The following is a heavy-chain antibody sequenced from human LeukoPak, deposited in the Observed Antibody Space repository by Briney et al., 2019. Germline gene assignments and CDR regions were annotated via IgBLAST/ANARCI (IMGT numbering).Heavy chain of an antibody. D-gene: IGHD3-3*01. CDR3: AKDGGITIFGVVIPFDY. CDR2: SSGSGGST. V-gene: IGHV3-23*01. Sequence: PGGSLRLSCAGSGFTFSSYAMSWVRQAPGKGLEWVSASSGSGGSTYYADSVKGRFTISRDNSKNTLYLQMNSLRAEDTAVYYCAKDGGITIFGVVIPFDYWGQGTLVTVSS. CDR1: GFTFSSYA. J-gene: IGHJ4*02.